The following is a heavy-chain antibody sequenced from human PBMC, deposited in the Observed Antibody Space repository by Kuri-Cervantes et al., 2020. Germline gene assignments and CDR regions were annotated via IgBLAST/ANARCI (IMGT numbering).Heavy chain of an antibody. J-gene: IGHJ4*02. CDR3: ARGSMGWFGESTRLDY. V-gene: IGHV4-59*12. CDR1: GGSISSYY. Sequence: SETLSLTCTVSGGSISSYYWSWIRQPPGKGLEWIGYIYYSGSTNYNPSLKSRATISVDTSKNQFSLKLSSVTAADTAVYYCARGSMGWFGESTRLDYWGQGTLVTVSS. CDR2: IYYSGST. D-gene: IGHD3-10*01.